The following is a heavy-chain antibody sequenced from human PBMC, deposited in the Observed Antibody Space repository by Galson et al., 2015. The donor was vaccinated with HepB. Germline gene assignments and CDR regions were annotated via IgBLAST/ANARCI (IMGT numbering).Heavy chain of an antibody. J-gene: IGHJ6*03. Sequence: SESRSLTCTVSGGSISSYYWSWIRQPPGKGREWIGYIYYSGSTNYNPSLKSRVTISVDTSKNQFSLKLSSVTAADTAVYYCATGGLVNYYYYMDVWGKGTTVTVSS. V-gene: IGHV4-59*01. CDR2: IYYSGST. D-gene: IGHD3-16*01. CDR3: ATGGLVNYYYYMDV. CDR1: GGSISSYY.